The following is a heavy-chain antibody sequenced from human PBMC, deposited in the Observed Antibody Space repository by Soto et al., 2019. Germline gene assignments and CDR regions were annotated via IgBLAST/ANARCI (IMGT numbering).Heavy chain of an antibody. CDR1: GGSFSGYY. J-gene: IGHJ5*02. CDR3: ARKPAGYCSGGSCYPNWFDP. V-gene: IGHV4-34*01. Sequence: SETLSLTCAVYGGSFSGYYWSWIRQPPGKGLEWIGEINHSGSTNYNPSLKSRVTISVDTSKNQFSLKLSSVTAADTAVYYCARKPAGYCSGGSCYPNWFDPWGQGTLVTVSS. D-gene: IGHD2-15*01. CDR2: INHSGST.